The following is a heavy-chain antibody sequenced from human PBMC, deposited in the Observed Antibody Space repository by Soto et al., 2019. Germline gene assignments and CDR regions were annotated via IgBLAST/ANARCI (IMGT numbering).Heavy chain of an antibody. D-gene: IGHD3-9*01. CDR1: GGSISSYY. CDR3: ASTDYDILTGYSWFDP. CDR2: IYYSGST. V-gene: IGHV4-59*01. Sequence: PSETLSLTCTVSGGSISSYYWSWIRQPPGKGLEWIGYIYYSGSTNYNPSLKSRVTISVDTSKNQFSLKLSSVTAADTAVYYCASTDYDILTGYSWFDPWGQGTLVTVSS. J-gene: IGHJ5*02.